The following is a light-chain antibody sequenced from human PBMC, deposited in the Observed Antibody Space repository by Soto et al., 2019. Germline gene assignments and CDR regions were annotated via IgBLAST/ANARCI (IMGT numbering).Light chain of an antibody. J-gene: IGKJ5*01. Sequence: DIQMTQSPSYVSASVGDRVTITCRASQGISKWLAWYQQKPGKAPKLLIYKASSLESGVPSRFSGSGSGTKFTPTISSLQPDDFATYYCQHYNSYLITFGQGTRLEIK. CDR1: QGISKW. CDR3: QHYNSYLIT. V-gene: IGKV1-5*03. CDR2: KAS.